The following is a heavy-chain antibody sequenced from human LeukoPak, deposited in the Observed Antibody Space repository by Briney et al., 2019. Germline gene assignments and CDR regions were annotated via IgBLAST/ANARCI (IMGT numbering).Heavy chain of an antibody. Sequence: SETLSLTCTVSAYSISSGYYWGWIRQAPGKGLEWIGSIYHSGNTYYNPSLKSRVTISVDTSKNQFSLKLSSVTAADTAVYYCARDGTHYYDSSGYYYVPFDYWGQGTLVAVSS. V-gene: IGHV4-38-2*02. CDR1: AYSISSGYY. D-gene: IGHD3-22*01. CDR2: IYHSGNT. CDR3: ARDGTHYYDSSGYYYVPFDY. J-gene: IGHJ4*02.